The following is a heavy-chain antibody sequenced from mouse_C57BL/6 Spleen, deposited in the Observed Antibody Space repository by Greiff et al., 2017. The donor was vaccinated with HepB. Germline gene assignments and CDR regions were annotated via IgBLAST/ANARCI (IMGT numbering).Heavy chain of an antibody. CDR2: INPNNGGT. Sequence: EVQLQQSGPELVKPGASVKISCKASGYTFTDYYMNWVKQSHGKSLEWIGDINPNNGGTSYNQKFKGKATLTVDKSSSTAYMELRSLTSEDSAVYYCARGPLYYAMDYWGQGTSVTVSS. D-gene: IGHD6-1*01. V-gene: IGHV1-26*01. J-gene: IGHJ4*01. CDR3: ARGPLYYAMDY. CDR1: GYTFTDYY.